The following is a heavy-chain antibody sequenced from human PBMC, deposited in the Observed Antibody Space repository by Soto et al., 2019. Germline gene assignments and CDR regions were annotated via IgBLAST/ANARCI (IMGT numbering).Heavy chain of an antibody. CDR3: AIALDYYGGSGYSNWFDP. CDR1: GYTFTTYT. CDR2: INAGNGNT. D-gene: IGHD3-22*01. V-gene: IGHV1-3*01. Sequence: ASVKVSCKASGYTFTTYTIHWVRQAPGQRLEWMGWINAGNGNTKYSQNFQARVTITRDTSASTAYMELSSLTSEDTAVYYCAIALDYYGGSGYSNWFDPWGQGTPVTVSS. J-gene: IGHJ5*02.